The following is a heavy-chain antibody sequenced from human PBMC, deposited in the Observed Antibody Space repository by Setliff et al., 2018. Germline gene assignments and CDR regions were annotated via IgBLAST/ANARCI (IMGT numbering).Heavy chain of an antibody. J-gene: IGHJ6*03. CDR1: GGTFSSYG. CDR3: AREGVDSRSSTDYRYYMDV. CDR2: TIPIFGTT. V-gene: IGHV1-69*05. Sequence: SVKVSCKASGGTFSSYGISWVRQAPGQGLEWMGGTIPIFGTTDYAQKFQGRVTIITDESTTTAYMELSSLRFDDTAVYYCAREGVDSRSSTDYRYYMDVWGKGTTVTVSS. D-gene: IGHD3-22*01.